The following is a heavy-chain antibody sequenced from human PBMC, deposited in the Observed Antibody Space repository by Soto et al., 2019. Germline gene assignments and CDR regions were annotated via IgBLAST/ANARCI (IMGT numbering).Heavy chain of an antibody. CDR2: INHSGST. CDR3: ARRAPYCVSTSCYDY. V-gene: IGHV4-39*07. D-gene: IGHD2-2*01. CDR1: GGSISSGDYY. J-gene: IGHJ4*02. Sequence: PSETLSLTCTVSGGSISSGDYYWSWIRQPPGKGLEWIGEINHSGSTNYNPSLKSRVTISVDTSKNQFSLKLSSVTAADTAVYYCARRAPYCVSTSCYDYWGQGTLVTVSS.